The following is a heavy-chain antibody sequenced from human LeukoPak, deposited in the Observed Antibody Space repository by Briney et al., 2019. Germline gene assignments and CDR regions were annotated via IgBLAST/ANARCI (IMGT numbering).Heavy chain of an antibody. Sequence: PSETLSLTCAVYGGSFSGYYWSWIRQPPGKGLEWIGEINHSGSTNYNPSLKSRVTISVDTSKNQFSLKLSSVTAADTAVYYCARKYCSSTSCYWGWDYWGQGTLVTVSS. CDR1: GGSFSGYY. V-gene: IGHV4-34*01. CDR2: INHSGST. D-gene: IGHD2-2*01. J-gene: IGHJ4*02. CDR3: ARKYCSSTSCYWGWDY.